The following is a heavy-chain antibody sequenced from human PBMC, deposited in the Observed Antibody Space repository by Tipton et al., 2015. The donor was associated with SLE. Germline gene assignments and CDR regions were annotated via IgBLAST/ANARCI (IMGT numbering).Heavy chain of an antibody. J-gene: IGHJ3*02. CDR3: ARAEGSWDAFDI. Sequence: LRLSCAVSGGSISSGGYSWSWIRQPPGKGLEWIGYIYHSGSTYYNPSLKSRVTISVDTSKNQFSLKLSSVTAAGTAVYYCARAEGSWDAFDIWGQGTMVTVSS. V-gene: IGHV4-30-2*01. D-gene: IGHD2-15*01. CDR1: GGSISSGGYS. CDR2: IYHSGST.